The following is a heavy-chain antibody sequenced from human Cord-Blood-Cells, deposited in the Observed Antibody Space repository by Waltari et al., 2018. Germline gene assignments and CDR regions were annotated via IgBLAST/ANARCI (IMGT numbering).Heavy chain of an antibody. D-gene: IGHD3-9*01. CDR2: INHSGST. CDR1: GGSFSGYY. V-gene: IGHV4-34*01. J-gene: IGHJ6*02. Sequence: VQPQQWGAGLLKPSETLSLTCAVYGGSFSGYYWSWIRQPPGKGLEWIGEINHSGSTNYNPSLKSRVTISVDTSKNQFSLKLSSVTAADTAVYYCASYRGGLILPGSLGMDVWRQGNPVTLSS. CDR3: ASYRGGLILPGSLGMDV.